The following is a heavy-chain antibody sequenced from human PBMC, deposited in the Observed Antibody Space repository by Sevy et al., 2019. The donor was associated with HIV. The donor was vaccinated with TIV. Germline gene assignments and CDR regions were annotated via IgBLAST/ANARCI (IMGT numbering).Heavy chain of an antibody. D-gene: IGHD3-22*01. Sequence: GGSLRLSCAASGFTFSSYWMTRVRQAPRKGLEWVANIKQDMSEKYYADSVKGRFTISRDNARNSLYLQMESLRAEDTAVYYCARAQQVTMLVVIGGLYFDFWGQGTLVTVSS. V-gene: IGHV3-7*01. J-gene: IGHJ4*02. CDR1: GFTFSSYW. CDR3: ARAQQVTMLVVIGGLYFDF. CDR2: IKQDMSEK.